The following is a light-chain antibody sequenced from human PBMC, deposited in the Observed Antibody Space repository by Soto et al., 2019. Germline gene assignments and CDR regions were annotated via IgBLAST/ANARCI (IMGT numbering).Light chain of an antibody. CDR3: CSYAGSYTYV. CDR1: SSDVGGYNY. V-gene: IGLV2-11*01. CDR2: DVS. J-gene: IGLJ1*01. Sequence: QSALTQPRSVSGSPGQSVTISCTGTSSDVGGYNYVSWYQQHPGKAPKLMIYDVSKRPSGVPDRFSGSKSGNTASLTISGLQDEDAADYYCCSYAGSYTYVFGTGTKLTVL.